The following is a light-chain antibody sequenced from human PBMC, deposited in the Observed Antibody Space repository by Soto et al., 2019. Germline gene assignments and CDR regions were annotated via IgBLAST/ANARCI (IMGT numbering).Light chain of an antibody. CDR1: RSNIGAGYD. V-gene: IGLV1-40*01. Sequence: QSVLTQPPSVSGAPGQRVTISCTGSRSNIGAGYDVHWYQQLPGTAPKLLIYGNSNRPSGVPDRFSGSKSGTSASLAITGLQAEDEAEYDCQSYDSSLSGWLFGGGTKLTVL. CDR3: QSYDSSLSGWL. J-gene: IGLJ3*02. CDR2: GNS.